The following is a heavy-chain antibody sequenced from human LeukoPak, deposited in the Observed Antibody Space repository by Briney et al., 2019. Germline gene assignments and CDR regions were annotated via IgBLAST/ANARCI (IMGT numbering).Heavy chain of an antibody. D-gene: IGHD3-10*01. Sequence: PSETLSLTCTVSGGSISSYYWSWIRQPAGKGLEWIGRIYTSGSTNYNPSLKSRVTMSVDTSKNQFSLKLSSVTAADTAVYYCAQETMVRGVIPWFDPWGQGTLVTVSS. J-gene: IGHJ5*02. V-gene: IGHV4-4*07. CDR3: AQETMVRGVIPWFDP. CDR2: IYTSGST. CDR1: GGSISSYY.